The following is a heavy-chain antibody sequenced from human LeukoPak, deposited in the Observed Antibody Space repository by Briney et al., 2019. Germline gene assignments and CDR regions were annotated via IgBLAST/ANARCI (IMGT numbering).Heavy chain of an antibody. D-gene: IGHD4/OR15-4a*01. CDR1: GFTFSSYA. CDR3: ARANGAFDI. J-gene: IGHJ3*02. CDR2: ISYDGSNK. V-gene: IGHV3-30*04. Sequence: GRSLRLSCAASGFTFSSYAMHWVRQAPGKGLEWVAVISYDGSNKYYADSVKGRFTISRDNSKNTLYLQMNSLRAEDTAVYYCARANGAFDIWGQGTMVTVSS.